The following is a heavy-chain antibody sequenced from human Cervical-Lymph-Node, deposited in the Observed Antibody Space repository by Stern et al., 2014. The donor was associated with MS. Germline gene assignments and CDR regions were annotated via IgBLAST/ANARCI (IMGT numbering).Heavy chain of an antibody. CDR1: GGSIFSSHY. J-gene: IGHJ6*02. Sequence: QMQLVQSGPGLVKPSETLSLTCTVSGGSIFSSHYWSWIRQSPGKGLEWIGDIYYSGSTHYNPSLQSRVTISVDTSKNQFSLKVRSVTAADTAVYYCARDYIGDDLDPSGLDVWGQGTTVTVSS. CDR3: ARDYIGDDLDPSGLDV. CDR2: IYYSGST. V-gene: IGHV4-59*11. D-gene: IGHD2-15*01.